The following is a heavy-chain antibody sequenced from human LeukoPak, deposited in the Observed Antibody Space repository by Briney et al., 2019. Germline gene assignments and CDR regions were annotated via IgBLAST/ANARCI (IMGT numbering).Heavy chain of an antibody. CDR2: ISNGKT. J-gene: IGHJ5*02. CDR3: VREAGYCAPVCVKTNWFDP. CDR1: GFPFNSHA. V-gene: IGHV3-23*01. D-gene: IGHD2-15*01. Sequence: GGSLILSCAASGFPFNSHAMSWVRQPPGKGLEWVAAISNGKTYYADSVRGRFAISRDDSTNTVYLHMNSLRDEDTALYHCVREAGYCAPVCVKTNWFDPWGQGTLVTVSS.